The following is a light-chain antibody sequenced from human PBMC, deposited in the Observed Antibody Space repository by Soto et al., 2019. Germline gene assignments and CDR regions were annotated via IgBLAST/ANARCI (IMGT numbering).Light chain of an antibody. J-gene: IGKJ2*01. CDR2: AAS. V-gene: IGKV1-39*01. CDR3: QQGDSAPFT. CDR1: QSTRNN. Sequence: DIQMTQSPSSLSASVGDRVTITCRASQSTRNNLNWYQQKPGKAPNLLIYAASSLPSGVPSRFSGSGSGTAFTLTISSLQPEDFATYYCQQGDSAPFTFGQGTKLEIK.